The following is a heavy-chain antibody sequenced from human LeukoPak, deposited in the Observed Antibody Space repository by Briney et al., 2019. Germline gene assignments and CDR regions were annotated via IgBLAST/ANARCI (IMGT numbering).Heavy chain of an antibody. CDR2: IIPIFGTA. Sequence: SVKVSCKASGGTFSSYAISWVRQAPGQGLEWMGRIIPIFGTANYAQKFQGRVTITTDESTSTAYMELSSLRSEDTAVYYCARGREVNYYDSSGYYDNWGQGTLVTVSS. V-gene: IGHV1-69*05. CDR1: GGTFSSYA. D-gene: IGHD3-22*01. CDR3: ARGREVNYYDSSGYYDN. J-gene: IGHJ4*02.